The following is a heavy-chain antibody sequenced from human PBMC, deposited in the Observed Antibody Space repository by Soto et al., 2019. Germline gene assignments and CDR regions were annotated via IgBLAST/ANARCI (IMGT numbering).Heavy chain of an antibody. Sequence: GWSLRLSCAASGFTFSSYWMHWVRQAPGTGLVWVSRINSDGSSTSYADSVKGRFTISRDNAKNTLYLQMNSLRAEDTAVYYCARTRPPLLGRLRPNWFDPWGQGTLVTVSS. CDR1: GFTFSSYW. V-gene: IGHV3-74*01. D-gene: IGHD5-12*01. J-gene: IGHJ5*02. CDR2: INSDGSST. CDR3: ARTRPPLLGRLRPNWFDP.